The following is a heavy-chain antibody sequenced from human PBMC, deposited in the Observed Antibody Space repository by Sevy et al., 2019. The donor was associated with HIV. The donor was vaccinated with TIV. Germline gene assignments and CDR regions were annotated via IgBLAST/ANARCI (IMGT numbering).Heavy chain of an antibody. Sequence: ASLKVSCKASGGTFSSYAISWVRQAPGQGLEWMGGIIPIFGTANYAQKFQGRVTITADESTSTAYMELSSLRSEDTAVYYCARKGGQLWLFDYWGQGTLVTVSS. CDR2: IIPIFGTA. CDR1: GGTFSSYA. D-gene: IGHD5-18*01. CDR3: ARKGGQLWLFDY. V-gene: IGHV1-69*13. J-gene: IGHJ4*02.